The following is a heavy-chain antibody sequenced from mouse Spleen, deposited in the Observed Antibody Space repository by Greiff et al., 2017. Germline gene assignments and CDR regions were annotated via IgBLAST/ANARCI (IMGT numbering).Heavy chain of an antibody. J-gene: IGHJ2*01. Sequence: EVQLQQSGPELVKPGASVKISCKASGYTFTDYYMNWVKQSHGKSLEWIGDINPNNGGTSYNQKFKGKATLTVDKSSSTAYMELRSLTSEDSAVYYCAGSTGIDYWGQGTTLTVSS. V-gene: IGHV1-26*01. CDR1: GYTFTDYY. CDR3: AGSTGIDY. CDR2: INPNNGGT. D-gene: IGHD4-1*02.